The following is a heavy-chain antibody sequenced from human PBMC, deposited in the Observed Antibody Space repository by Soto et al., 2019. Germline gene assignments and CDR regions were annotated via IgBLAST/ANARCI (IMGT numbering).Heavy chain of an antibody. CDR1: GFTVSSNY. CDR2: IYSGESK. D-gene: IGHD6-6*01. Sequence: PGWSLRLSCAASGFTVSSNYMSWVRQAPGKGLEWVSVIYSGESKLYADSVKGRFTISRDNFKNTLHLQMSSLRAEDTAVYYCARDPSRSSSLGWFDPWGQGALVTASS. CDR3: ARDPSRSSSLGWFDP. V-gene: IGHV3-53*01. J-gene: IGHJ5*02.